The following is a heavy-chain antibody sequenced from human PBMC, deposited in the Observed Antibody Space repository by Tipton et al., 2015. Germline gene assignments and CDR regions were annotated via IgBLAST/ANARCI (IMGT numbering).Heavy chain of an antibody. Sequence: SLRLSCEVSEVILTGEWMSWVRQAPGEGLEWVANINSDASEKYYVDSVKGRFTISRDNAKNSLYLHIDTLRAEDAAVYYCALTNWFDPWGQGTLVTVSS. V-gene: IGHV3-7*01. CDR2: INSDASEK. CDR3: ALTNWFDP. CDR1: EVILTGEW. J-gene: IGHJ5*02.